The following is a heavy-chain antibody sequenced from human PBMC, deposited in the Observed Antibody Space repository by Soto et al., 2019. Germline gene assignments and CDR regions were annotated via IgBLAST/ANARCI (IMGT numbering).Heavy chain of an antibody. J-gene: IGHJ4*02. D-gene: IGHD3-22*01. V-gene: IGHV3-7*01. CDR3: ARAPMYYYDSSGYNDY. CDR1: GFTFSSYW. CDR2: IKQDGSEK. Sequence: LRLSCAASGFTFSSYWMSWVRQAPGKGLEWVANIKQDGSEKYYVDSVKGRFTISRDNAKNSLYLQMNSLRAEDTAVYYCARAPMYYYDSSGYNDYWGQGTLVTVSS.